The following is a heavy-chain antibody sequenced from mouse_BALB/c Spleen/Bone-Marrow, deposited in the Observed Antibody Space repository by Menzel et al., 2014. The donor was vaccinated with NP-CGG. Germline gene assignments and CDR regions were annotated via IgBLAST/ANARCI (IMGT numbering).Heavy chain of an antibody. J-gene: IGHJ3*01. CDR1: GFNIKDTY. Sequence: EVQLVESGAALVKPWASVKLSCTASGFNIKDTYMHWVKQRPEQGLEWIGRIDPANGNTKYDPKFQGKATITADTSSNTACLFGCSLTSEDTAVYYCARWDSSGYVGFAYWGQGTLVTVSA. D-gene: IGHD3-2*01. CDR2: IDPANGNT. V-gene: IGHV14-3*02. CDR3: ARWDSSGYVGFAY.